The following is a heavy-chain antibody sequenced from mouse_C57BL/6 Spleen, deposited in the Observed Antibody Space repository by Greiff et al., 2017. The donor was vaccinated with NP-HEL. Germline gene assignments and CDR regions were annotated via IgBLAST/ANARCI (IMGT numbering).Heavy chain of an antibody. J-gene: IGHJ1*03. V-gene: IGHV2-6*01. Sequence: VKVVESGPGLVAPSQSLSITCTVSGFSLTSYGVDWVRQSPGKGLEWLGVIWGVGSTNYNSALKSRLSISKDNSKSQVFLKMNSLQTDDTAMYYCARMVTTGYFDVWGTGTTVTVSS. D-gene: IGHD2-3*01. CDR3: ARMVTTGYFDV. CDR1: GFSLTSYG. CDR2: IWGVGST.